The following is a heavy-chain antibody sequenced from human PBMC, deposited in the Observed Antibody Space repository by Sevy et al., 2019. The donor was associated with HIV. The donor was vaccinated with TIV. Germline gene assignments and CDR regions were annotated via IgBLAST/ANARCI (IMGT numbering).Heavy chain of an antibody. V-gene: IGHV3-33*08. J-gene: IGHJ6*03. CDR1: GFTFSSYG. CDR3: ASAGYCSSTSCYNKKKNYYYYMDV. D-gene: IGHD2-2*01. CDR2: IWYDGSNK. Sequence: GGSLRLSCAASGFTFSSYGMHWVRQAPGKGLEWVAVIWYDGSNKYYADSVKGRFTISRDNSKNTLYLQMNSLRAEDTAVYYCASAGYCSSTSCYNKKKNYYYYMDVWGKGTTVTVSS.